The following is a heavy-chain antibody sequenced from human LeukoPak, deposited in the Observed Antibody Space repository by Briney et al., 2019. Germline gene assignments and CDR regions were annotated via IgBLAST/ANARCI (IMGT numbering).Heavy chain of an antibody. CDR3: AKDNDYVWGSYRPPHFDY. Sequence: GGSLRLSYAASGFTFSSYAMSWVRQAPGKGLEWVSAISGSGGSTYYADSVKGRFIISRDNSKNTLYMQMNSLRAEDTAVYYCAKDNDYVWGSYRPPHFDYWGQGTLVTVSS. CDR2: ISGSGGST. J-gene: IGHJ4*02. D-gene: IGHD3-16*02. V-gene: IGHV3-23*01. CDR1: GFTFSSYA.